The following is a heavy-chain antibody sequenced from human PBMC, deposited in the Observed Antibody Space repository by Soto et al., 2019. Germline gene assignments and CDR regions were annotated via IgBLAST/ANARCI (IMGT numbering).Heavy chain of an antibody. D-gene: IGHD2-2*01. V-gene: IGHV4-30-4*01. J-gene: IGHJ6*02. CDR3: ARGLVVPAGIRYYYYGMDV. CDR1: GGSISSGYYY. Sequence: SETLSLTCSVSGGSISSGYYYWSWIRHPPGKGLEWIGNIYYSGNTYYNPSLKSRLIISIDTSKNQFSLKVGSVTAADTAVYYCARGLVVPAGIRYYYYGMDVWGQGTPVTVSS. CDR2: IYYSGNT.